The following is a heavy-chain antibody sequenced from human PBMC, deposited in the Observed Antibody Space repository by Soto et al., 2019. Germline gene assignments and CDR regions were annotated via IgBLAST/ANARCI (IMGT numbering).Heavy chain of an antibody. Sequence: KASETLSLTCSVSGGSISPYHWNWIRQPPGKGLEWIGYISYSGTTNYNPSLKSRITISVDTSKSQLSLELTSVTAADTALYYCARAPHDSSGYYEYFFDYWGQGILVTVSS. J-gene: IGHJ4*02. D-gene: IGHD3-22*01. CDR2: ISYSGTT. CDR3: ARAPHDSSGYYEYFFDY. CDR1: GGSISPYH. V-gene: IGHV4-59*01.